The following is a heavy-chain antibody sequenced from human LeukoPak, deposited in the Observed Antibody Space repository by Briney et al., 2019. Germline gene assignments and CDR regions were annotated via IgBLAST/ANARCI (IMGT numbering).Heavy chain of an antibody. D-gene: IGHD3-10*01. CDR3: ARLYYGSGRDLTPD. J-gene: IGHJ4*02. CDR2: IIPILGIA. Sequence: SVKVSCKASGGTFSSYAISWVRQAPGQGLEWMGRIIPILGIANYAQKFQGRVTITADKSTSTAYMELSSLRSEDTAVYYCARLYYGSGRDLTPDWGQGTLVTVSS. V-gene: IGHV1-69*04. CDR1: GGTFSSYA.